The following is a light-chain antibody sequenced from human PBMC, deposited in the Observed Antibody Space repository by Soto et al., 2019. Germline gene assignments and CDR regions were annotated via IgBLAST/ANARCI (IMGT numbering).Light chain of an antibody. Sequence: DIQMTQSPSSLSASVGDRVTLTCRASQTISTSLSWYQQKPGKAPKFLIYDASSLQSGVPLRFSGSGSGTEFTLTIRGLQPEDFATYYCLQSFALPWTFGQGTRVDIK. V-gene: IGKV1-39*01. CDR3: LQSFALPWT. J-gene: IGKJ1*01. CDR1: QTISTS. CDR2: DAS.